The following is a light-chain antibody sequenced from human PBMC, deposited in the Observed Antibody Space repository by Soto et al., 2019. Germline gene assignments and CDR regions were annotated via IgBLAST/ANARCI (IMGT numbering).Light chain of an antibody. V-gene: IGLV2-11*01. J-gene: IGLJ1*01. Sequence: QSALTQPRSVSGSPGQSVTISCTGTSSDVGAYNYVSWYQQHPGKVPKLMIYDVTKRPSGVPDRFSGSRSGNTASLTISGLQDDDEADYYCCSYAGRSTPYVFGTGTKLTVL. CDR3: CSYAGRSTPYV. CDR1: SSDVGAYNY. CDR2: DVT.